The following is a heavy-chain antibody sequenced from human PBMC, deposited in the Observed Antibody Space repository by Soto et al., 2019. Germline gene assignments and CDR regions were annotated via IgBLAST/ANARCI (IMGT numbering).Heavy chain of an antibody. CDR3: VRDGTKTLRDWFDP. Sequence: QLQLRESGPGLVKPSDTLSLICTVSGGSTRSSSYYWGWVRQPPGKGLEWIGSMSYTTTAYYNPSLRSRVIISVDTSKNQFSLRLSSVTAADTAVYYCVRDGTKTLRDWFDPWGQGISVTVSS. CDR1: GGSTRSSSYY. D-gene: IGHD1-1*01. V-gene: IGHV4-39*01. CDR2: MSYTTTA. J-gene: IGHJ5*02.